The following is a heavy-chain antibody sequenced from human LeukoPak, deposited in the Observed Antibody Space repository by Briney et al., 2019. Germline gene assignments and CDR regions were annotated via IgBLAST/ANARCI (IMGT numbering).Heavy chain of an antibody. V-gene: IGHV4-34*01. CDR3: ARGKKVEEIAAAGIRLSKYRWFDP. CDR2: INHSGST. J-gene: IGHJ5*02. Sequence: SETLSLTCAVYGGSFSGYYWSWIRQPPGKGLEWIGEINHSGSTNYNPSLKSRVTISVDTSKNQFSLKLSSVTAADTAVYYCARGKKVEEIAAAGIRLSKYRWFDPWGQGTLVTVSS. CDR1: GGSFSGYY. D-gene: IGHD6-13*01.